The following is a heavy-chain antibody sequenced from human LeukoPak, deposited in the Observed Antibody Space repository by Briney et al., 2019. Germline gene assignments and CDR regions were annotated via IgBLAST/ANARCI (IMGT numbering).Heavy chain of an antibody. D-gene: IGHD3-3*01. V-gene: IGHV3-74*01. CDR3: ARDPWRKDFGGAHY. CDR2: TNSDGSST. CDR1: GFTFSSYW. Sequence: GGSLRLSCAASGFTFSSYWMHWVRQAPGKGLVWVSRTNSDGSSTSYADSVKGRFTISRDNAKNTLYLQMNSLRAEDTAVYYCARDPWRKDFGGAHYWGQGTLVTVSS. J-gene: IGHJ4*02.